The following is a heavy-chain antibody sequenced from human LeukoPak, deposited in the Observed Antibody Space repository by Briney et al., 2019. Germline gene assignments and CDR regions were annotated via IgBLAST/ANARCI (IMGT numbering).Heavy chain of an antibody. D-gene: IGHD3-3*01. CDR2: ISYHGSNK. Sequence: GGSLRLSCAASGFTFSSYGMYWVRQAPGKGLEWVAVISYHGSNKYYADSVKGRFTISRDNSKNTLYLQMNSLRGEDTAVYYCAKGRDSWSNKIDYGGQGTLVTVSS. CDR1: GFTFSSYG. V-gene: IGHV3-30*18. CDR3: AKGRDSWSNKIDY. J-gene: IGHJ4*02.